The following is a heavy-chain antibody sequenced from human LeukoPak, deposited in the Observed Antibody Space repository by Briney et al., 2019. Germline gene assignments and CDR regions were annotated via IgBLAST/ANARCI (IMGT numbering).Heavy chain of an antibody. CDR2: IYTTGST. CDR3: ARDVKSRRRQWFGELSVYYYYYMDV. J-gene: IGHJ6*03. Sequence: SETLSLTCTASGGSISSDYWSWTRQPAGKGLEWIGRIYTTGSTNYSPSLKSRVTMSVDTSKNQFSLKLSSVTAADTAVYYCARDVKSRRRQWFGELSVYYYYYMDVWGKGTTVTISS. D-gene: IGHD3-10*01. CDR1: GGSISSDY. V-gene: IGHV4-4*07.